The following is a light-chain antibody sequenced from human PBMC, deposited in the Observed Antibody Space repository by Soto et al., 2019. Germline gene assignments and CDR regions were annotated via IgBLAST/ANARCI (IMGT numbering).Light chain of an antibody. CDR1: SSDVGGYNY. J-gene: IGLJ1*01. CDR2: EVS. CDR3: SSYTSSSTSPYV. Sequence: QSALTQPASVSGSPGQSITISCTGTSSDVGGYNYVSWYQQHPGKAPKLMIYEVSNRPSGVSNRFSGSKSGNTASLTNSGLQAEDEADYYCSSYTSSSTSPYVFGTGTKLTVL. V-gene: IGLV2-14*01.